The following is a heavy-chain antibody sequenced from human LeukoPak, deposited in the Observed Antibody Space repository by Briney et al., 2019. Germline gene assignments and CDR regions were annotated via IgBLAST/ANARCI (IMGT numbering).Heavy chain of an antibody. D-gene: IGHD3-9*01. V-gene: IGHV4-59*01. Sequence: PSETLSLTCTVSGGSISSYYWSWIRQPPGKGLEWIGYIYYSGSTNYNPSLKSRVTISVDTSKNQFSLKLSSVTAADTAVYYCARSFNSNFDQVRQHAFDIWGQGTMVTVSS. CDR2: IYYSGST. CDR1: GGSISSYY. J-gene: IGHJ3*02. CDR3: ARSFNSNFDQVRQHAFDI.